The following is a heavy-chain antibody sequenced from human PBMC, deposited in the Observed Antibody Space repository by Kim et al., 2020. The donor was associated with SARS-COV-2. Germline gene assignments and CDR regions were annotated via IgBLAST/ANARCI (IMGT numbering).Heavy chain of an antibody. CDR1: GASISSSSC. Sequence: SETLSLTCVVSGASISSSSCWSWVRQPPGKGLEWIGEVDHSGTTSYNVSLKSRVTISVDKSKNQFSLRLNSVSAADTATYYCARGVSSAWTLSAWFDPWGQGTLVTVSP. V-gene: IGHV4-4*02. J-gene: IGHJ5*02. D-gene: IGHD3-22*01. CDR3: ARGVSSAWTLSAWFDP. CDR2: VDHSGTT.